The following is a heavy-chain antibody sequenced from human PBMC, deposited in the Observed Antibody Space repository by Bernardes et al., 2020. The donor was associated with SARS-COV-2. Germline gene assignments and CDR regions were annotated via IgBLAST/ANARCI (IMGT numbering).Heavy chain of an antibody. CDR2: TVSSGGST. J-gene: IGHJ4*02. CDR3: AKGDDDNWRGWFDC. D-gene: IGHD1-1*01. Sequence: GGSLRLSCAASGFSFSSYGMSWVRQAPGKGLEWVSATVSSGGSTYYADSVTGRFTISRDNSKSTLYLQMNSLRADDSAVYYCAKGDDDNWRGWFDCWGQGTLVTVSS. CDR1: GFSFSSYG. V-gene: IGHV3-23*01.